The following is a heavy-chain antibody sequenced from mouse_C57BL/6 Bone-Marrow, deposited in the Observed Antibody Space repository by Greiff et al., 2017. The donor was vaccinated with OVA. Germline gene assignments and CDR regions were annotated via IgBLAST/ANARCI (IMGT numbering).Heavy chain of an antibody. CDR1: GYTFTSYG. Sequence: LQESGAELARPGASVKLSCKASGYTFTSYGISWVKQRTGQGLEWIGEIYPRSGNTYYNEKFKGKATLTADKSSSTAYMELRSLTSEDSAVYFCAREILRFAYWGQGTLVTVSA. CDR2: IYPRSGNT. J-gene: IGHJ3*01. D-gene: IGHD1-1*01. V-gene: IGHV1-81*01. CDR3: AREILRFAY.